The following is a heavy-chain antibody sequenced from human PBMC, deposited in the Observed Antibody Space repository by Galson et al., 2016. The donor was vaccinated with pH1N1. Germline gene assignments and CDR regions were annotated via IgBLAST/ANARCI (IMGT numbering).Heavy chain of an antibody. V-gene: IGHV5-51*01. CDR3: ARLGIPATIDYHYYMDV. CDR2: IYPGDSDT. J-gene: IGHJ6*03. D-gene: IGHD2-2*01. Sequence: SGAEVKKPWESLKISCKGTGYSFSTYWIAWVRQMPGEGLEWMGIIYPGDSDTRYSPSFQGQVTISADKSISAAYLQWSSLQASDTAMYFCARLGIPATIDYHYYMDVWGKGTTVTVSS. CDR1: GYSFSTYW.